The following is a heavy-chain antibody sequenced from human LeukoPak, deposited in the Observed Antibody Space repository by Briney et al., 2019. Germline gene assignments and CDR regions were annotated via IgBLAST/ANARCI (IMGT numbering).Heavy chain of an antibody. D-gene: IGHD5-18*01. V-gene: IGHV3-20*04. J-gene: IGHJ6*03. CDR2: INWNGGNT. Sequence: GGSLRLSCAASGFTFSSYSMNWVRQAPGKGLEWVSGINWNGGNTGYADSVKGRFTISRDNAKNSLYLQMNSLRAEDTALYYCARGAGYSQTGYYYMDVWGKGTTVTVSS. CDR3: ARGAGYSQTGYYYMDV. CDR1: GFTFSSYS.